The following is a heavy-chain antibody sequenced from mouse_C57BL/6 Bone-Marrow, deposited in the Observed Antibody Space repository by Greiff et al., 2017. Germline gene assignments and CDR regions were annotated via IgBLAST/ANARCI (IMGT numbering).Heavy chain of an antibody. CDR2: INPSSGYT. J-gene: IGHJ1*03. D-gene: IGHD1-1*01. V-gene: IGHV1-4*01. Sequence: QVQLQQSGAELARPGASVKMSCKASGYTFTSYTMHWVKQRPGQGLEWIGYINPSSGYTEYNQKFKDKATLTADKSSSTAYMQLSSLTSEDSAVYYCARYHDCGSSPYGYFDVWGTGTTVTVSS. CDR1: GYTFTSYT. CDR3: ARYHDCGSSPYGYFDV.